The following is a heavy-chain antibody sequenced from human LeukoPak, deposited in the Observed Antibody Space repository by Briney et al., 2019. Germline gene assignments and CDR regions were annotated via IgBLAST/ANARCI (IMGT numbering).Heavy chain of an antibody. CDR2: IDPKSGGT. CDR3: ARELGISAFDV. J-gene: IGHJ3*01. Sequence: ASVKVSCKASGYTLTKNHLYWVRQAPGQGLEWMGWIDPKSGGTNFAQNFQGRLTMTRDTSINTAYMELTRLTSDDTTVYYCARELGISAFDVWGQGTMVTVSS. V-gene: IGHV1-2*02. CDR1: GYTLTKNH. D-gene: IGHD7-27*01.